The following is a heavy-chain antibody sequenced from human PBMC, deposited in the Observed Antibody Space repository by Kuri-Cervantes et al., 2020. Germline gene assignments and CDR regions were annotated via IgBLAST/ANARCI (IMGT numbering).Heavy chain of an antibody. D-gene: IGHD6-13*01. J-gene: IGHJ4*02. CDR2: FDPEDGET. V-gene: IGHV1-24*01. CDR3: ARTGGYSSSWGDDY. CDR1: GYTFTSYD. Sequence: ASVKVSCKASGYTFTSYDINWVRQATGQGLEWMGGFDPEDGETIYAQKFQGRVTMTEDTSTDTAYMELSSLRSEDTAVYYCARTGGYSSSWGDDYWGQGTLVTVSS.